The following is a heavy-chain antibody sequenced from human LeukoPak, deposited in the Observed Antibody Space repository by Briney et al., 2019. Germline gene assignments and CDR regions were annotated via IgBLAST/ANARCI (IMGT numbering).Heavy chain of an antibody. CDR1: GFTFDDYG. CDR3: AKDRPAAIDY. V-gene: IGHV3-23*01. Sequence: GGSLRLSCAASGFTFDDYGMSWVRQAPGKGLEWVSTISASGGSTFYADSVEGRFTISRDNSKNTLYLQMNSLRAEDTAVYYCAKDRPAAIDYWGQGTLVTVSS. D-gene: IGHD2-2*01. CDR2: ISASGGST. J-gene: IGHJ4*02.